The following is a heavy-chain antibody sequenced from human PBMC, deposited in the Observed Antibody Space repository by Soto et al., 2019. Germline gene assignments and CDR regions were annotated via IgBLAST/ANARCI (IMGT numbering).Heavy chain of an antibody. J-gene: IGHJ4*02. D-gene: IGHD6-6*01. CDR2: IYHTGTT. CDR1: GDSISSSTYY. Sequence: SETLSLTCTVSGDSISSSTYYWGWIRQPPGKGLEWIGCIYHTGTTYYNPSLKSRVTISVDTSKNQFSLKLSSVTAADTAVYYCARPYFSSSSMFDYWGQGTLVTVSS. V-gene: IGHV4-39*01. CDR3: ARPYFSSSSMFDY.